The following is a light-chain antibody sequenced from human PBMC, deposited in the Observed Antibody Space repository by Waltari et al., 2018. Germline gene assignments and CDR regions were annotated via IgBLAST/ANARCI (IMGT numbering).Light chain of an antibody. Sequence: EIVLTQSPGPLSLSAGVRATLSCRASQRVSRALAWYQQKPGQAPRLLIYGASSRATGIPDRFSGSGSGTDFSLTISRLEPEDFAVYYCQEYVTLPATFGQGTKVEI. V-gene: IGKV3-20*01. J-gene: IGKJ1*01. CDR2: GAS. CDR3: QEYVTLPAT. CDR1: QRVSRA.